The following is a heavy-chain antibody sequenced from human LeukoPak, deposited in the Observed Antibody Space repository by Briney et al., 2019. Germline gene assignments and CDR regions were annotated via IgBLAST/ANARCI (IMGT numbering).Heavy chain of an antibody. J-gene: IGHJ4*02. V-gene: IGHV4-59*12. CDR3: AREGGFYRPLDY. Sequence: SETLSLTCTVSGGSISSYYWSWIRLPPGKGLEWIGEVHLDGRTNYNPSLKSRLIMSVDLPENHISLKLTSVTAADTAVYYCAREGGFYRPLDYSGQGTLVTVSS. CDR1: GGSISSYY. CDR2: VHLDGRT. D-gene: IGHD3-3*01.